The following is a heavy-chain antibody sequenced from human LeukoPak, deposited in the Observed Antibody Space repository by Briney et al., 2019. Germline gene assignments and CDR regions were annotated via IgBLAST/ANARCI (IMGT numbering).Heavy chain of an antibody. Sequence: SETLSLTCTVSGDSVSSGVYYSSWIRQHPGKGLEWMGYIYHSGITYYSPSLKNRLTMSQDTSKRQFSLKLNSVTAADTALYYCARGPVRDYGNYRGQGILVTVSS. D-gene: IGHD4/OR15-4a*01. CDR3: ARGPVRDYGNY. V-gene: IGHV4-31*03. J-gene: IGHJ4*02. CDR1: GDSVSSGVYY. CDR2: IYHSGIT.